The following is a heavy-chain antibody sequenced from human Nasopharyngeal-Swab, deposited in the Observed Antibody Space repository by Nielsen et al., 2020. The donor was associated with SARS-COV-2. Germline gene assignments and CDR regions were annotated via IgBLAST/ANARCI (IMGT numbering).Heavy chain of an antibody. V-gene: IGHV2-70*01. CDR1: GFSHRTSGMG. Sequence: SGPTLVKPTQTLTLTCTCSGFSHRTSGMGVRWSRQPPGKALEWLALIEWDDDKDYSTSLKTRLTISKDTSKNQVVLTMTNMDPVDTATYYCARIRGLGVDYWGQGTLGTVSS. CDR3: ARIRGLGVDY. J-gene: IGHJ4*02. D-gene: IGHD3-16*01. CDR2: IEWDDDK.